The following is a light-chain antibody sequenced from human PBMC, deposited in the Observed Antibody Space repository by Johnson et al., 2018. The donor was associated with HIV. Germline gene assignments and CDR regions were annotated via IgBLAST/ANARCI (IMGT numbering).Light chain of an antibody. CDR2: DNN. CDR3: GMWDSNQSGSLYV. CDR1: SSNIGNNY. V-gene: IGLV1-51*01. Sequence: QAVLTQPPSVSAAPGQKVTISCSGSSSNIGNNYVSWYQHLPRTAPQLLIYDNNKRPSGIPDRFSGSKSGTSATLGITGLQTGDEAADYCGMWDSNQSGSLYVVGSGPRVSVL. J-gene: IGLJ1*01.